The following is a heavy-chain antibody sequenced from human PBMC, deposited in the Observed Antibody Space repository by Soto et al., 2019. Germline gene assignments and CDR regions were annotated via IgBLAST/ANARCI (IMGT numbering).Heavy chain of an antibody. CDR1: GFTFSSYD. Sequence: EVQLLESGGGLVQPGESLRLSCAASGFTFSSYDMSWVRQAPGKGLEWVSDISGSDDSTYYADSVKGRFTISRDNCKNTLYLQMNSRRAEDTAVYYCAKRSSSSTFDYWGKGTLVTVSS. CDR2: ISGSDDST. CDR3: AKRSSSSTFDY. J-gene: IGHJ4*02. D-gene: IGHD6-6*01. V-gene: IGHV3-23*01.